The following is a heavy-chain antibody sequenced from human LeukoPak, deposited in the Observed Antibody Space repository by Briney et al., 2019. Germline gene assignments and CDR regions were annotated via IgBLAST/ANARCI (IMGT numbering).Heavy chain of an antibody. CDR3: AKDWTPHNRVYDCLDA. CDR2: MSGSGDAT. CDR1: GFTFMSYA. Sequence: PGGSLRLSCAASGFTFMSYAMSWVRQGPGKGLEWVSAMSGSGDATYHADSVKGRFTISRDNSKNTLYLQMNSLRAEDTALYYCAKDWTPHNRVYDCLDAWGQGTQVTVSS. D-gene: IGHD3-16*01. J-gene: IGHJ5*02. V-gene: IGHV3-23*01.